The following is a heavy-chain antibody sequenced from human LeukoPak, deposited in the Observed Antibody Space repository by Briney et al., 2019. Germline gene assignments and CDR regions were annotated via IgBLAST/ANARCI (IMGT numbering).Heavy chain of an antibody. Sequence: PSETLSLTCTVSGDSISSSDHSWSWIRQPPGKGLEWIGYIYYSGSTSTNYNPSLESRVTISIDTSKNHFSLKLSSVTAADTALYFCARSYNWNYLGHWGQGTLVTVSS. CDR3: ARSYNWNYLGH. CDR2: IYYSGSTST. J-gene: IGHJ4*02. D-gene: IGHD1-7*01. CDR1: GDSISSSDHS. V-gene: IGHV4-61*03.